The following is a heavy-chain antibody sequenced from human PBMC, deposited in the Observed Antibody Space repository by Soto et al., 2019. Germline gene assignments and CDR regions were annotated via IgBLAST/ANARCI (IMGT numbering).Heavy chain of an antibody. CDR1: GFTFSNYD. Sequence: EVQLVESGGGLVQPGGSLRLSCAASGFTFSNYDMHWVRQPTGKGLEWVSAIGTAGNTYYPGSVKGRFTISRENARNSLYLQMNSLRVGDTALYYCARDVKAADGNRYLDLWGRGTLVTVSS. J-gene: IGHJ2*01. CDR2: IGTAGNT. CDR3: ARDVKAADGNRYLDL. V-gene: IGHV3-13*01.